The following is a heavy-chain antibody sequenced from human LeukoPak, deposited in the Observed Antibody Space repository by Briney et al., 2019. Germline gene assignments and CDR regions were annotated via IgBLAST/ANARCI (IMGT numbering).Heavy chain of an antibody. CDR2: LYYSGST. D-gene: IGHD6-6*01. V-gene: IGHV4-59*01. J-gene: IGHJ5*02. CDR1: GGSISSYY. Sequence: PSETLSLTCTVSGGSISSYYWTWIRQPPGKGLEWIGSLYYSGSTNYNPSLKSRVTISVDTSKNQFSLKLSSVTAADTAVYYCARGIAALTDWFDPWGQGTLVTVSS. CDR3: ARGIAALTDWFDP.